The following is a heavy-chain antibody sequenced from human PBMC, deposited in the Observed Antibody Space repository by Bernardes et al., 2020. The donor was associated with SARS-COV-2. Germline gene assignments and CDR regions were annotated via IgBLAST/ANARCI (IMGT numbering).Heavy chain of an antibody. D-gene: IGHD3-22*01. CDR2: IYYSGRT. CDR3: ARAPYYYDNSGYYYVTFDY. CDR1: GDSVNSGSYY. V-gene: IGHV4-61*01. J-gene: IGHJ4*02. Sequence: SETLSLTCTVSGDSVNSGSYYWSWIRQPPGKGLEWIGYIYYSGRTKYNPSLKSRVTMSVDTSKNQFSLKLSSVTAADTAVDYCARAPYYYDNSGYYYVTFDYWGQGTLVTVSS.